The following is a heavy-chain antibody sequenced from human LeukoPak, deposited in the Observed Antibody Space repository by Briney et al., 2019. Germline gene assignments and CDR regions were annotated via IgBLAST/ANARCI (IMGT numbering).Heavy chain of an antibody. CDR3: AKETVVVVAATPDAFDI. CDR1: GFTFSSYA. D-gene: IGHD2-15*01. J-gene: IGHJ3*02. Sequence: PGGSLRLSCAASGFTFSSYAMSWVRQAPWKGLEGVSGTSGSGGSTQYADSVKDRFTISRDNAKNTLYLQMNSLRAEDTAVYYCAKETVVVVAATPDAFDIWGQGTMVTVSS. CDR2: TSGSGGST. V-gene: IGHV3-23*01.